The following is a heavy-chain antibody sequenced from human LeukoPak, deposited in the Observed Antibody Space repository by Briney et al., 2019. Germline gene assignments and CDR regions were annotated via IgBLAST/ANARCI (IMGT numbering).Heavy chain of an antibody. CDR2: IIPMFGTA. J-gene: IGHJ4*02. V-gene: IGHV1-69*06. CDR1: GGTFSSYA. D-gene: IGHD3-22*01. Sequence: ASVKVSCKASGGTFSSYAISWVRQAPGQGLEWMGVIIPMFGTANYAQKFQGRVTITADKSTTTAYMELSSLRSEDTAVYYCARVVPSYYDSSGYLDYWGQGTLVTVS. CDR3: ARVVPSYYDSSGYLDY.